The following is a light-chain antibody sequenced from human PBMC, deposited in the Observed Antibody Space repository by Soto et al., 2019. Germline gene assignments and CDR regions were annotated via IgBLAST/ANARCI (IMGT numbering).Light chain of an antibody. CDR1: QSLVHSDGIAY. J-gene: IGKJ5*01. CDR2: KVS. CDR3: MQGTHWPIT. Sequence: DVVMTQSPLSLPVTVGQPASIXXRSXQSLVHSDGIAYFSWFQQRPGRSPRXXIYKVSNRDSGVPARFSGSGAGTDFALKISRAEAEDVGVYYCMQGTHWPITFGQGTRLEIK. V-gene: IGKV2-30*02.